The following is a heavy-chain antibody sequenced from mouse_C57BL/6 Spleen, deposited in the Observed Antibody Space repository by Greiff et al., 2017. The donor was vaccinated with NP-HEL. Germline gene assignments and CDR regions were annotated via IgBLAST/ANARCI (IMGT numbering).Heavy chain of an antibody. J-gene: IGHJ1*03. Sequence: QVQLQQPGAELVKPGASVKLSCKASGYTFTSYWMHWVKQRPGQGLEWIGMIHPNSGSTNYNEKFKSKATLTVDKSSSTAYMQLSSLTSEDSAVYNCARGGPYYYGSSYRWYFDVWGTGTTVTVSS. V-gene: IGHV1-64*01. D-gene: IGHD1-1*01. CDR3: ARGGPYYYGSSYRWYFDV. CDR1: GYTFTSYW. CDR2: IHPNSGST.